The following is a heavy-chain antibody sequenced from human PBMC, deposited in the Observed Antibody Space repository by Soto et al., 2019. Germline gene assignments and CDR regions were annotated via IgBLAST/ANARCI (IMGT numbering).Heavy chain of an antibody. CDR2: ISGSGGST. J-gene: IGHJ4*02. Sequence: PGGSLRLSCAASGFTFSSYAMSWVRQAPGKELEWVSAISGSGGSTHYADSVKGRFTISRDNSKNTLYLQMNSLRAADTAVYSCACSKGFSIGSFDYWGQGTLVTVSS. CDR1: GFTFSSYA. CDR3: ACSKGFSIGSFDY. V-gene: IGHV3-23*01. D-gene: IGHD3-10*01.